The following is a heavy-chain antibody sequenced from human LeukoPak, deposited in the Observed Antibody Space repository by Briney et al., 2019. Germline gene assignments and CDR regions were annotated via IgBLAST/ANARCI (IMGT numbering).Heavy chain of an antibody. CDR3: ARVAVAVATRLGDMDV. CDR2: ISAYNGNT. J-gene: IGHJ6*04. CDR1: GYTFTSYG. V-gene: IGHV1-18*01. Sequence: ASVKVSCKASGYTFTSYGISRVRQAPGQGLEWMGWISAYNGNTNYAQKLQGRVTMTTDTSTSTAYMELRSLRSDDTAVYYCARVAVAVATRLGDMDVWGKGTTVTVSS. D-gene: IGHD6-19*01.